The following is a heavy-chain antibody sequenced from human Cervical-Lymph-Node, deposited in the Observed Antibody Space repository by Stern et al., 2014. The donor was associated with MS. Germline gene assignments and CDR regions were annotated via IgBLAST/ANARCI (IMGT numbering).Heavy chain of an antibody. V-gene: IGHV4-59*01. J-gene: IGHJ5*02. CDR2: IYYSGST. CDR3: ARADYGGKRGFDP. Sequence: QLQLQESGPGLVKPSETLSLTCTASSGSISSYYWSWIRPPPGQGLEWIGYIYYSGSTNYNPSLKSRVTISVDTSKNQFSLKLSSVTAADTAVYYCARADYGGKRGFDPWGQGTLVTVSS. D-gene: IGHD4-23*01. CDR1: SGSISSYY.